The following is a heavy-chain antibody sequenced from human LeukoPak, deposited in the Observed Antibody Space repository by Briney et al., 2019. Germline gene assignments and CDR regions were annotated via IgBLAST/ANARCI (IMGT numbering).Heavy chain of an antibody. Sequence: SGGSLRLSCAASEFTFSAYWMHWVRQAPGKGLVWVSHINSDGSWTSYADSVKGRFTISKDNAKNTVYLQMNSLRVEDTAVYYCVSFYETYWGRGTLVTVSS. CDR2: INSDGSWT. CDR1: EFTFSAYW. V-gene: IGHV3-74*01. J-gene: IGHJ4*02. CDR3: VSFYETY. D-gene: IGHD2/OR15-2a*01.